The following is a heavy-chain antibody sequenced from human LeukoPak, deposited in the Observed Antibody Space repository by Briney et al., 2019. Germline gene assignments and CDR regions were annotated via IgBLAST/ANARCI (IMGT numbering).Heavy chain of an antibody. Sequence: PSETLSLTCTVSGGSISSSSYYWGWIRQPPGKGLEWIGSIYYSGSTYYNPSLKSRVTISVDTSKNQFSLKLSSVTAADTAVYYCARVGAVAGTGDYWGQGTLVTVSS. CDR3: ARVGAVAGTGDY. CDR1: GGSISSSSYY. V-gene: IGHV4-39*07. CDR2: IYYSGST. J-gene: IGHJ4*02. D-gene: IGHD6-19*01.